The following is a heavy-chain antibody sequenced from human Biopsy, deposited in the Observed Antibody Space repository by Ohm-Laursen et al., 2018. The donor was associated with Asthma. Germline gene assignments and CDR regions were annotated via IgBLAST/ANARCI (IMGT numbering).Heavy chain of an antibody. Sequence: PSQTLSLTCTVSGGSINNFYWSWIRQPPGKGLEWIGHIYYSGSTYYNPSLKSRVSISLDTSKNQFSLSLTSVTAADTAVYYCARTTYGHDGFDPWGQGTLVTVSS. CDR2: IYYSGST. D-gene: IGHD1-7*01. V-gene: IGHV4-59*06. CDR3: ARTTYGHDGFDP. CDR1: GGSINNFY. J-gene: IGHJ5*02.